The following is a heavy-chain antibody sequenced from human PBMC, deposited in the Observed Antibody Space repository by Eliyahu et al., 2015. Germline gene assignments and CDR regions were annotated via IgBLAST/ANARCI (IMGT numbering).Heavy chain of an antibody. CDR2: IYIXGGT. J-gene: IGHJ4*02. CDR3: ARVDGIEATGTAYVDH. V-gene: IGHV4-4*07. CDR1: GGSXSTYX. Sequence: QVHLQESGPGLVKPSETLSLMFTVXGGSXSTYXWSWVRXPAGKGLEWIXRIYIXGGTKYNPSLRSRLTMSVDTSKNQFSLNLSSVTAADTAVYYCARVDGIEATGTAYVDHWGQGILVSVSS. D-gene: IGHD6-13*01.